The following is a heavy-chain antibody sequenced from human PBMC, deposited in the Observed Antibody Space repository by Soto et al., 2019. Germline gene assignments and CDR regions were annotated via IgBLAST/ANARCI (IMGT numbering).Heavy chain of an antibody. CDR3: AIDPEPRYYGSGSYPNWFEP. Sequence: GASVKVSCKASGGTFSSYAISWVRQAPGQGLEWMGGIIPIFGTANYAQKFQGRVTITADESTSTAYMELSSLRSEDTAVYYCAIDPEPRYYGSGSYPNWFEPWGQGTLVTLSS. V-gene: IGHV1-69*13. J-gene: IGHJ5*02. CDR2: IIPIFGTA. D-gene: IGHD3-10*01. CDR1: GGTFSSYA.